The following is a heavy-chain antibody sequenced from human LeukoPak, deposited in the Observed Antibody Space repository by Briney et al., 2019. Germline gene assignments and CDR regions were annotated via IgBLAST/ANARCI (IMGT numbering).Heavy chain of an antibody. CDR1: GFNFIDYS. Sequence: GGSLRLSCAASGFNFIDYSMNWVRQASGKGLEWISYIGISSGNTKYADSVKGRFTISRDKARNSLYLQMNSLRVEDTAVYYCARDHHYAFDNWGHGTLVTVSS. D-gene: IGHD4-17*01. V-gene: IGHV3-48*01. CDR3: ARDHHYAFDN. J-gene: IGHJ4*01. CDR2: IGISSGNT.